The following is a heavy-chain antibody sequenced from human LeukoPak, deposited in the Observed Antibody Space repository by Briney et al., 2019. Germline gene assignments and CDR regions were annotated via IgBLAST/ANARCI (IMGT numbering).Heavy chain of an antibody. J-gene: IGHJ4*02. D-gene: IGHD1-26*01. CDR2: ISSSGSSI. V-gene: IGHV3-11*04. Sequence: GGSLRLSCAASGFIFSDYYMSWIRQAPGKGLEWVSYISSSGSSIYYADSVKGRFTISRDNAKNSLYLQMNSLRAEDTAVFYCARGGSYPSPIDYWGQGTLVTVSS. CDR1: GFIFSDYY. CDR3: ARGGSYPSPIDY.